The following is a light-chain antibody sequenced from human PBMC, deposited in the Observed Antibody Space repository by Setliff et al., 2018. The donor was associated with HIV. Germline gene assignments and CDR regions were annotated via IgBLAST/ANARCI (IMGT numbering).Light chain of an antibody. CDR1: SSNVGMYKL. CDR3: CSYAGTSTYV. CDR2: DVT. V-gene: IGLV2-23*02. Sequence: SELTQPASVSGSLGQSITISCTGTSSNVGMYKLVSWYQHHPGKAPKLLIYDVTRRPSGVTHRFSGSKSGNTASLTISGLQAEDEADYYCCSYAGTSTYVFGTGTKVTVL. J-gene: IGLJ1*01.